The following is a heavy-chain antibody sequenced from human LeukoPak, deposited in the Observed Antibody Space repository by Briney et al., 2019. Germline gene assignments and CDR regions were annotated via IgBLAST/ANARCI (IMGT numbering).Heavy chain of an antibody. D-gene: IGHD1-26*01. J-gene: IGHJ3*02. Sequence: PGGSLRLSCAASGFTFDDYAMHWVRQAPGKGLEWVSLIRGDGGRTYYADSVKGRFTLSKDNRKNSLYLQMNSLRTEDTALYYCAKGMRSGTYFNAFDIWGQGTRVTVSS. V-gene: IGHV3-43*02. CDR3: AKGMRSGTYFNAFDI. CDR2: IRGDGGRT. CDR1: GFTFDDYA.